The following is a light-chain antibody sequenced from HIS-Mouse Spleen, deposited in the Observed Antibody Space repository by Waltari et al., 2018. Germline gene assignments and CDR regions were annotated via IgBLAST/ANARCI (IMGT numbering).Light chain of an antibody. CDR2: SNN. CDR1: SSNIGSNP. V-gene: IGLV1-44*01. Sequence: QSVLTQPPSASGPPGQRVTISCSGSSSNIGSNPVNWYQQLPGTAPKLLIYSNNPRPSGVPDRFSGSKSGTSASLAISGLQSEDEADYYCAAWDDSLNGVVFGGGTKLTVL. J-gene: IGLJ2*01. CDR3: AAWDDSLNGVV.